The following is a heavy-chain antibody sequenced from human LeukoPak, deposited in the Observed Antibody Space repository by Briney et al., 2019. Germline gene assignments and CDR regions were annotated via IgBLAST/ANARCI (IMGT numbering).Heavy chain of an antibody. CDR3: ARVDSSSPFDY. J-gene: IGHJ4*02. Sequence: ASVKVSCKASGYTFTSYGISWVRQAPGQGLEWMGWINPNSGGTNYAQKFQGRVTMTRDTSISTAYMELSRLRSDDTAVYYCARVDSSSPFDYWGQGTLVTVSS. D-gene: IGHD3-22*01. CDR1: GYTFTSYG. CDR2: INPNSGGT. V-gene: IGHV1-2*02.